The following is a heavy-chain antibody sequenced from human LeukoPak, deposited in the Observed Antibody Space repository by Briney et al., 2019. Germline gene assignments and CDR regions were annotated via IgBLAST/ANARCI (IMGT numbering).Heavy chain of an antibody. D-gene: IGHD5-18*01. J-gene: IGHJ4*02. CDR1: GYTFTTYF. CDR3: ARGPNYSYGLLDY. Sequence: ASVRVSSKAFGYTFTTYFIHWVRQAPGQGLECMGMIKPLGGDTTYAQKFQGRVTMTRDTYTSTVHMELRSLISEDTAVYFCARGPNYSYGLLDYWGQGTQVTVTS. V-gene: IGHV1-46*03. CDR2: IKPLGGDT.